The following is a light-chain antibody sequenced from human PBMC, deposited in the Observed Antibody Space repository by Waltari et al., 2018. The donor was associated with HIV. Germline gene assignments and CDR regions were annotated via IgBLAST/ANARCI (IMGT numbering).Light chain of an antibody. Sequence: QTALTQPASVSGSPGPSITLSCPGTSSDVGAYNLVSWYQQHPGKAPRLIIYDVSERPAGVSNRFTGSKSGNTASLTISGLQAEDEADYYCCSYVSEIVPCVFGGGTKLTVL. CDR3: CSYVSEIVPCV. CDR1: SSDVGAYNL. V-gene: IGLV2-23*02. J-gene: IGLJ3*02. CDR2: DVS.